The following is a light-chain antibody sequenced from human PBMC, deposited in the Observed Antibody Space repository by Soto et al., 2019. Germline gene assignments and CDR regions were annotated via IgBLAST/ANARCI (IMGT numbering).Light chain of an antibody. CDR2: KAS. Sequence: DIQMTQSPSTLSASVGDRVTITCRASQSISSWLAWYQQRPGKAPKLLIYKASSLESGVPSRFSGSGSGTEFTLTISSLQPDVSATHYCQQYDNVWTFGQGTKVEI. CDR3: QQYDNVWT. J-gene: IGKJ1*01. V-gene: IGKV1-5*03. CDR1: QSISSW.